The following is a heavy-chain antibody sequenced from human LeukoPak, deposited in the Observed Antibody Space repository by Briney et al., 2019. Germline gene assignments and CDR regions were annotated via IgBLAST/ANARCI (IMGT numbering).Heavy chain of an antibody. D-gene: IGHD6-25*01. J-gene: IGHJ6*03. CDR1: NGSITSHY. CDR3: ARNERRAQKDTYYAYFYYMDV. CDR2: IYSSGYT. Sequence: SETLSLTCTVSNGSITSHYWSWIRQPPGKGLEWIGLIYSSGYTNYNPSLKSPVTISVDTSRNQFSLKLSSATAADTAVYYCARNERRAQKDTYYAYFYYMDVWGKGSTVTVSS. V-gene: IGHV4-59*11.